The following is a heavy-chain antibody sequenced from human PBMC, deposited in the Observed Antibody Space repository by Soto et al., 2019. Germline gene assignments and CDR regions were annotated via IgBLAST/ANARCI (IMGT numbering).Heavy chain of an antibody. CDR1: GFTFSSYA. CDR2: IPYSGGST. V-gene: IGHV3-23*01. J-gene: IGHJ5*02. CDR3: AKDLPGELLPTGFDA. D-gene: IGHD1-26*01. Sequence: GGSLRLSCAASGFTFSSYAMTWVRQAPGKGLEWVSSIPYSGGSTYYADSVKGRFIISRDNSKNTLFLQMNSLRAEDTAVYYCAKDLPGELLPTGFDAWGQGTLVTVSS.